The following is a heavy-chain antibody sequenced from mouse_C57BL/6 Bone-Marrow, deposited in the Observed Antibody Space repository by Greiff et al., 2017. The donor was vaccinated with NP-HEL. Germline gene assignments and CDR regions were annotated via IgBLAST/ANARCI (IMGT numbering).Heavy chain of an antibody. D-gene: IGHD1-1*01. V-gene: IGHV3-8*01. CDR3: AKSLYYYGSRWYFDV. J-gene: IGHJ1*03. CDR1: GYSITSDY. Sequence: EVKLQESGPGLAKPSQTLSLTCSVTGYSITSDYWNWIRKFPGNKLEYMGYISYSGSTYYNPSLKSRISITRDTSKNQYYLQLNSVTTEDTATYYCAKSLYYYGSRWYFDVWGTGTTVTVSS. CDR2: ISYSGST.